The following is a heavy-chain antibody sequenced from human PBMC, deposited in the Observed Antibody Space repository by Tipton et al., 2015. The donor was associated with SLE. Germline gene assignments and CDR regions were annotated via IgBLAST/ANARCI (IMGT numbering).Heavy chain of an antibody. CDR1: GFTFNSYG. V-gene: IGHV3-30*02. CDR2: IRYDGSNK. CDR3: AKETPITMVQGVNGAFDI. D-gene: IGHD3-10*01. Sequence: SLRLSCAASGFTFNSYGMHWVHQAPGKGLEWVAFIRYDGSNKYYADSVKGRFTISRDNSKNTLYLQMNSLRAEDTAVYYCAKETPITMVQGVNGAFDIWGQGTMVTVSS. J-gene: IGHJ3*02.